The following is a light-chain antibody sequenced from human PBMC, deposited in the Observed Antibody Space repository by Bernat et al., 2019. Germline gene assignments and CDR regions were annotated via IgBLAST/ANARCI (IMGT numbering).Light chain of an antibody. J-gene: IGLJ2*01. CDR2: GNS. CDR1: SSNIGAGYD. V-gene: IGLV1-40*01. Sequence: QSVLTQPPSVSGAPGQRVTISCTGSSSNIGAGYDVHWYQQLPGTATKLLIYGNSNRPSGVPDRFSGSKSGTSAYLAITGLQAADEADYYCHSYDSSLSARDVVFGGGTKLTVL. CDR3: HSYDSSLSARDVV.